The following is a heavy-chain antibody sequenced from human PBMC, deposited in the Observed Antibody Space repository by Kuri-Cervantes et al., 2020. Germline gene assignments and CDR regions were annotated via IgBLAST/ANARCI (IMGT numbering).Heavy chain of an antibody. D-gene: IGHD3-16*02. Sequence: ASVKVSCKASGYTFTSYYMHWVRQAPGQGLEWMGIINPSGGSTSYAQKFQGRVTMTRDTSTSTVYMELSSLRSEDTAVYYCARDGEYDYVWGSYRYLGGDYWGQGTLVTVSS. V-gene: IGHV1-46*01. CDR1: GYTFTSYY. CDR2: INPSGGST. CDR3: ARDGEYDYVWGSYRYLGGDY. J-gene: IGHJ4*02.